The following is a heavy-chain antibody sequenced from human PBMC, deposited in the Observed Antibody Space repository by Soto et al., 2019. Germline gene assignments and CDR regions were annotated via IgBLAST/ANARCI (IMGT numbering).Heavy chain of an antibody. CDR1: GGSISSYY. V-gene: IGHV4-59*01. D-gene: IGHD3-3*01. Sequence: SETLSLTCTVSGGSISSYYWSWFRQPPGKGLEWIGYIYYSGSTNYNPSLKSRVTISVDTSKNQFSLKLSSVTAADTAVYYCARLTHYYFADTFDYWGPGILVTVSS. CDR3: ARLTHYYFADTFDY. CDR2: IYYSGST. J-gene: IGHJ4*02.